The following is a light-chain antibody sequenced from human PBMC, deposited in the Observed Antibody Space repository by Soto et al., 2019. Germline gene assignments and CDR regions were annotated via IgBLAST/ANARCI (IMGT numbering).Light chain of an antibody. Sequence: EIVLTQSPGTLSLSPGERATLSCRASQSVSSSYLAWYQQKPGQAPRLLIYGASSRATGIPDRFSGSGSGKDFTLTISRLEPEDFAVYYCQQYGSSPPMYTFGQGTK. CDR3: QQYGSSPPMYT. V-gene: IGKV3-20*01. J-gene: IGKJ2*01. CDR2: GAS. CDR1: QSVSSSY.